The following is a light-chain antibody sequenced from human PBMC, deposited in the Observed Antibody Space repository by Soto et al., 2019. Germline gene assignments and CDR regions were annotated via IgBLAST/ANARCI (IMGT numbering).Light chain of an antibody. CDR2: AGS. CDR1: QSISNY. Sequence: IQMTQSPSSLSASVGDRVTITCRTSQSISNYLNWYQQNPGKAPKLLIYAGSTLQSGVPLRFSGSGSGTDFTLTISSLQPEDFTTYYCQQSYRTPYTFGQGTRLDIK. J-gene: IGKJ2*01. CDR3: QQSYRTPYT. V-gene: IGKV1-39*01.